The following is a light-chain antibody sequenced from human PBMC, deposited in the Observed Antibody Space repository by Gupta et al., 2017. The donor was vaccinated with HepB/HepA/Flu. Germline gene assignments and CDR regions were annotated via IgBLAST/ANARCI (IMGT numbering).Light chain of an antibody. CDR3: ASWDDSLNALV. V-gene: IGLV1-44*01. CDR2: SNY. Sequence: QSVLTQPPSSSGAPGQRVTFSCSGTNSNIGRNSVNWYQQLPGTAPKLLIYSNYQRPSGVPDRFSGSKSGTSASLAISGLQSEDEADYYCASWDDSLNALVFGGGTQLTVL. CDR1: NSNIGRNS. J-gene: IGLJ7*01.